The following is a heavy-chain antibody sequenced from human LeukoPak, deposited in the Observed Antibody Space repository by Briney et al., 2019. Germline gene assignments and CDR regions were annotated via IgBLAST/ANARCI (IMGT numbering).Heavy chain of an antibody. CDR2: IYSGGST. CDR1: EFTVSSNY. V-gene: IGHV3-53*01. D-gene: IGHD3-9*01. J-gene: IGHJ1*01. CDR3: ARAATYYDILTGYSTTYFQH. Sequence: GGSLRLSCAASEFTVSSNYMSWVRQAPGKGLEWVSVIYSGGSTYYADSVKGRFTISRDNSKNTLYLQMNSLRAEDTAVYYCARAATYYDILTGYSTTYFQHWAQGTLVTVSS.